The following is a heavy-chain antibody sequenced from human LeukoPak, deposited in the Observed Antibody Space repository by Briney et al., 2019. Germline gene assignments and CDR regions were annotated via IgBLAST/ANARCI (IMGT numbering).Heavy chain of an antibody. CDR2: ISYSGNT. Sequence: PSETLSLTCTVSGGSISSGSYYWGWIRQPPGKGLEWIGNISYSGNTYFNPSLKSRVTISIDTSKNQFSVKLNSVTAADTAVYHCARKGTIAPTGASHFDHWGQGTLVTVSS. D-gene: IGHD6-13*01. CDR3: ARKGTIAPTGASHFDH. CDR1: GGSISSGSYY. V-gene: IGHV4-39*01. J-gene: IGHJ4*02.